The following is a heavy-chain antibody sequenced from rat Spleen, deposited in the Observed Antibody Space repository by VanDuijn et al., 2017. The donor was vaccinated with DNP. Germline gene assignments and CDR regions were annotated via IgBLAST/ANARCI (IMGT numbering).Heavy chain of an antibody. CDR1: GFSLTSNS. V-gene: IGHV2-1*01. D-gene: IGHD4-3*01. CDR3: ARTDSYNSGFYFNS. CDR2: MWSGGST. Sequence: QVQLKESGPVLVQASETLSLTCTVSGFSLTSNSVSWVRQSPGKGLEWMGTMWSGGSTDHNPALKSRLSISRDTSKSQVFLELHSLQTEDTAIYFCARTDSYNSGFYFNSWGQGVMVTVSS. J-gene: IGHJ2*01.